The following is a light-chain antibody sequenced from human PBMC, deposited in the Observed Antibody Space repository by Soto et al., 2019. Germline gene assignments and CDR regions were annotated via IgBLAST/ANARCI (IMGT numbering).Light chain of an antibody. CDR3: QQYNGLFT. Sequence: DIKMTQSPSTLSASVGARVTIHCRASQSINTWLAWYQQKPGKAPNILIYDASTLEGGVPSRFSGNGSGTEFTLTITGLQPDDFATYFCQQYNGLFTFGPGTKVDIK. V-gene: IGKV1-5*01. CDR1: QSINTW. CDR2: DAS. J-gene: IGKJ3*01.